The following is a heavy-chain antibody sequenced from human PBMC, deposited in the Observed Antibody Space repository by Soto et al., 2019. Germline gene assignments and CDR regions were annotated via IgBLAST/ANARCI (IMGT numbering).Heavy chain of an antibody. V-gene: IGHV4-4*08. CDR2: VYTPDYT. Sequence: QMQLLESGPGLVKPSETLSLTCSVSGASIRNYYWHWVGPLPGKGLVWIGDVYTPDYTRYNSYVKSRVTISMDTAKSQISLRLNPVTAADTAVYYCASSAGHLGDFFDYDGMDVWGRGTTVNVSS. J-gene: IGHJ6*01. CDR3: ASSAGHLGDFFDYDGMDV. D-gene: IGHD3-10*01. CDR1: GASIRNYY.